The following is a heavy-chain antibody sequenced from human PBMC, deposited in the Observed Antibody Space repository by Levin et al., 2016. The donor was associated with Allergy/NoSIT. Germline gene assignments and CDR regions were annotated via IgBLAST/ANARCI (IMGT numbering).Heavy chain of an antibody. Sequence: ASVKVSCKASGYTFTSYDINWVRQATGQGLEWMGWMNPNSGNTGYAQKFQGRVTMTRNTSISTAYMELSSLRSEDTAVYYCARARYYYDSSGYYGNYYYGMDVWGQGTTVTVSS. D-gene: IGHD3-22*01. V-gene: IGHV1-8*01. J-gene: IGHJ6*02. CDR3: ARARYYYDSSGYYGNYYYGMDV. CDR2: MNPNSGNT. CDR1: GYTFTSYD.